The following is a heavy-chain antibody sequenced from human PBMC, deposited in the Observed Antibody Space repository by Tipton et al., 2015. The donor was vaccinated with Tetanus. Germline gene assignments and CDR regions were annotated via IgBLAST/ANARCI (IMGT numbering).Heavy chain of an antibody. CDR2: INQDGSEK. CDR1: GFTFSSYW. Sequence: SLRLSCAASGFTFSSYWMSWVRQAPGKGLEWVANINQDGSEKYYVDSVKGRFTISRDNAKNSLYLQMNSLRAEDTAVYYCAKDNYDSSVGAFDIWGQGTMVTVSS. CDR3: AKDNYDSSVGAFDI. V-gene: IGHV3-7*03. D-gene: IGHD3-22*01. J-gene: IGHJ3*02.